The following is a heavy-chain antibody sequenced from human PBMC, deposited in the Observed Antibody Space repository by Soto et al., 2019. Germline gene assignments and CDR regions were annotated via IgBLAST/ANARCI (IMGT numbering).Heavy chain of an antibody. J-gene: IGHJ6*02. CDR2: INPSGGST. D-gene: IGHD6-13*01. CDR3: ARASMAAAGRDYYYYYGMDV. Sequence: GASVKVSCKASGYTFTSYYMHWVRQAPGQGLEWMGIINPSGGSTSYAQKFQGRVTMTRDTSTSTVYMELSSLRSEDTAVYYCARASMAAAGRDYYYYYGMDVWGQGTTVTVS. CDR1: GYTFTSYY. V-gene: IGHV1-46*01.